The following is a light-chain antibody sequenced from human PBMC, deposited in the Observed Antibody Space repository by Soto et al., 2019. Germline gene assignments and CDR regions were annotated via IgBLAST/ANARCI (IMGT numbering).Light chain of an antibody. Sequence: DIVMTQSPDSLAVSLGERATINCKSSQSVLYTPNNNNYLAWFQQKPGQPPKLLIYWASTRESEAPDRFSGSGSGTDFTLTISSVEAEDVAVYYCHQYARDPFTFGQGTKLESK. J-gene: IGKJ2*01. CDR1: QSVLYTPNNNNY. CDR2: WAS. V-gene: IGKV4-1*01. CDR3: HQYARDPFT.